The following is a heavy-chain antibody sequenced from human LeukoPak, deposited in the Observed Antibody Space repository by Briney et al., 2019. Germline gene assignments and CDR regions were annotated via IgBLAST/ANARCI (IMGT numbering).Heavy chain of an antibody. CDR2: ISSSGSTI. V-gene: IGHV3-11*01. D-gene: IGHD6-13*01. CDR1: GFTFSDYY. Sequence: GGSLRLSCAASGFTFSDYYMSWIRQAPGKGLEWVSYISSSGSTIYYADSVKGRFTISRDNAKNSLYLQMNSLRAEDTAVYYCARDVWYSSSWYDYGGQGTLVTVSA. CDR3: ARDVWYSSSWYDY. J-gene: IGHJ4*02.